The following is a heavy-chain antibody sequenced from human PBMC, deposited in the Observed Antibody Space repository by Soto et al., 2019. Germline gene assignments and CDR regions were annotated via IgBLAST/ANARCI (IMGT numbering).Heavy chain of an antibody. J-gene: IGHJ4*02. V-gene: IGHV3-33*01. CDR1: GFTFSSYG. D-gene: IGHD3-16*01. CDR3: ARDPGGEYYFDY. CDR2: IWYDGSNK. Sequence: GGSLRLSCAASGFTFSSYGMHWVRQAPGKGPEWVAVIWYDGSNKYYADSVKGRFTISRDNSKNTLYLQMNSLSIEDTAVYYCARDPGGEYYFDYWGQGTLVTVSS.